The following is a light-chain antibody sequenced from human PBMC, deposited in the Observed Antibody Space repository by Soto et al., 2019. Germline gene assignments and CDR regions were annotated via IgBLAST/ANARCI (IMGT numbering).Light chain of an antibody. CDR3: QQYGSSPPMFT. Sequence: EIVLTQSPGTLSLSPGERAILSCRASQSVSSSYLAWYQQKPGQAPRLLIYGASSRATGIPDRFSSSGSGTDFTLTISRLEPEDFAVYYCQQYGSSPPMFTFGQGTKLEIK. V-gene: IGKV3-20*01. CDR2: GAS. J-gene: IGKJ2*01. CDR1: QSVSSSY.